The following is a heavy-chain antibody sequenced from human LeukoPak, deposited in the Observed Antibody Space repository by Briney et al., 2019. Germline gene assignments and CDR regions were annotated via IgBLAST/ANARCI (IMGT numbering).Heavy chain of an antibody. D-gene: IGHD1-26*01. Sequence: GGSLRLPCAASGFTFSSYWMHWVRQAPGKGLVWVSRINSDGSSTSYADSVKGRFTISRDNAKNTLYLQMNSLRAEDTAVYYCARAQWELGIMDYYYGMDVWGQGTTVTVSS. V-gene: IGHV3-74*01. J-gene: IGHJ6*02. CDR3: ARAQWELGIMDYYYGMDV. CDR2: INSDGSST. CDR1: GFTFSSYW.